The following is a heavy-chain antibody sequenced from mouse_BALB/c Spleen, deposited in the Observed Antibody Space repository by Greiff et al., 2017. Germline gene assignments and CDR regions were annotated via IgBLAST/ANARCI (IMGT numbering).Heavy chain of an antibody. CDR1: GYTFTNYW. J-gene: IGHJ4*01. CDR3: ARSYVSNAMDY. Sequence: QVQLKQSGAELVRPGTSVKISCKASGYTFTNYWLGWVKQRPGHGLEWIGDIYPGGGSTNYNEKFKGKATLTADTSSSTAYMQLSSLTSEDSAVYFCARSYVSNAMDYWGQGTSVTVSS. CDR2: IYPGGGST. D-gene: IGHD1-1*01. V-gene: IGHV1-63*02.